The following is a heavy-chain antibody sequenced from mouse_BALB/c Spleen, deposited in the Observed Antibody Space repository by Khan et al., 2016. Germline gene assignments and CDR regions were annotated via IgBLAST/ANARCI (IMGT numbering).Heavy chain of an antibody. V-gene: IGHV1S135*01. J-gene: IGHJ4*01. D-gene: IGHD2-1*01. Sequence: MQLQQSGPELVKPGASVKVSCKASGYAFTSYNMYWVKQSHGKSLEWIGYIDPYNGGINYNQKFKGKATLTVDKSSSTAFMHLNSLTSEDSAVYYCASDLLWYAMDYWGQGTSVTVSS. CDR3: ASDLLWYAMDY. CDR1: GYAFTSYN. CDR2: IDPYNGGI.